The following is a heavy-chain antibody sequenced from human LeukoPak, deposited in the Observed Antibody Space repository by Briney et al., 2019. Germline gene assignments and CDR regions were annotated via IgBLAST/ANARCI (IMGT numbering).Heavy chain of an antibody. Sequence: SVKVSFKASGYPFPSYGISWVRPAPGQGVGWMGWISSYNGNTNYAQKLQGRGTMTTDTSTSTAYMELRSLRSDDTAVYYCARDARYYYDSSGYYRPYMYNWFDHWGQGTLVTVSS. D-gene: IGHD3-22*01. V-gene: IGHV1-18*01. CDR2: ISSYNGNT. J-gene: IGHJ5*02. CDR1: GYPFPSYG. CDR3: ARDARYYYDSSGYYRPYMYNWFDH.